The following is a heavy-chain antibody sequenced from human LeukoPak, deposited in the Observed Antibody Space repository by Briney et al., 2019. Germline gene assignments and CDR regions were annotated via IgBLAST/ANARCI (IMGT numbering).Heavy chain of an antibody. J-gene: IGHJ4*02. CDR2: IYSGGST. CDR3: ARGMSSGYYSFDY. D-gene: IGHD3-22*01. CDR1: GFTVSSNY. Sequence: GGSLRLSCTVSGFTVSSNYMSWVRQAPGKGLEWVSVIYSGGSTYYADSVKGRFTISRDNSKNTLYLQMNSLRAEDTAVYYCARGMSSGYYSFDYWGQGTLVTVSS. V-gene: IGHV3-66*01.